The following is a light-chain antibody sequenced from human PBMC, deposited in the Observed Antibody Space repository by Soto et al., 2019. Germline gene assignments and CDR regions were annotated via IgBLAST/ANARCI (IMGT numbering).Light chain of an antibody. Sequence: IRLTQSPGTLSLTPGERATLSCRASQSVSSNYLAWYQQKPGQAPRLLIYGASTRATGIPARFSGSGSGTEFTLTVSSLQSEDFAVYYCQQYGSSWWTFGQGTKVDIK. CDR3: QQYGSSWWT. CDR2: GAS. J-gene: IGKJ1*01. CDR1: QSVSSNY. V-gene: IGKV3-20*01.